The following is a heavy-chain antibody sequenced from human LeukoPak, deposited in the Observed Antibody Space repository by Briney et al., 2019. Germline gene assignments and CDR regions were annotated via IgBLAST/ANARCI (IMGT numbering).Heavy chain of an antibody. CDR1: GVSISSYY. V-gene: IGHV4-59*01. Sequence: PSETLSLTCTVSGVSISSYYWSWIRQPPGKGLEWIGYIYYSGSTNYNPSLKSRDTISVDTSKYQFSLKLSSVTAADTAVYYCARVAGIQLWLDYWGQGTLVTVSS. CDR2: IYYSGST. CDR3: ARVAGIQLWLDY. D-gene: IGHD5-18*01. J-gene: IGHJ4*02.